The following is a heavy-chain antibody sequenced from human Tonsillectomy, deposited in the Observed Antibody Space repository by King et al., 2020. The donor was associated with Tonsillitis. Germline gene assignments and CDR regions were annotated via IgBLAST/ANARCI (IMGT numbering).Heavy chain of an antibody. CDR1: GGSISSYY. V-gene: IGHV4-59*01. CDR3: ARGGRDSGSPGRVDY. CDR2: IYYSGGT. J-gene: IGHJ4*02. D-gene: IGHD1-26*01. Sequence: QLQESGPGLVKPSETLSLTCTVSGGSISSYYWNWIRQPPGKELEWIGYIYYSGGTNYNPSLKSRVTISVDTSQNQFSLKLTSVTAADTAVYYCARGGRDSGSPGRVDYWGQGTLVTVSS.